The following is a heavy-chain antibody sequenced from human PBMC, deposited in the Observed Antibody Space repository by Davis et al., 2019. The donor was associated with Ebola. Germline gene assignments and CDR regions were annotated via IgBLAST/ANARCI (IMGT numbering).Heavy chain of an antibody. CDR2: ISSSGSTI. J-gene: IGHJ4*02. CDR1: GFTFSDYY. Sequence: GESLKISCAASGFTFSDYYMSWIRQAPGKGLEWVSYISSSGSTIYYADSVKGRFTISRDNAKNSLYLQMNSLRDEDTAVYYCARGRYSSSSVYFDYWGQGTLVTVSS. D-gene: IGHD6-6*01. CDR3: ARGRYSSSSVYFDY. V-gene: IGHV3-11*04.